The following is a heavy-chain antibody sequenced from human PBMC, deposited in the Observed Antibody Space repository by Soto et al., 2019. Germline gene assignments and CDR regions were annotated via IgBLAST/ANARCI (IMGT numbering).Heavy chain of an antibody. CDR3: AKDSAAGSTYYYYGMDV. CDR1: GFTFDEYA. Sequence: PGGSLRLSCAASGFTFDEYAMHWVRQAPGKCLEWVSGISWNSGSIGYADSVKGRFTISRDNAKNSLYLQMNSLRAEDTALYYCAKDSAAGSTYYYYGMDVWGQGTTVNVSS. D-gene: IGHD6-13*01. J-gene: IGHJ6*02. CDR2: ISWNSGSI. V-gene: IGHV3-9*01.